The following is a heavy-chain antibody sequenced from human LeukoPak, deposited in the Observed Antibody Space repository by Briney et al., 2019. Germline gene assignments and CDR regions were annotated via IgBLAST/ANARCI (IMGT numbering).Heavy chain of an antibody. CDR3: ARRGAYNYYGMDV. J-gene: IGHJ6*02. D-gene: IGHD3-10*01. Sequence: GGSLRLSCAASGFTFSSYEMNWVRQAPGKGLEWVSYISSSGSTIYYADSVKGRFTISRDNAKNSLYLQMNSLRAEDTAVYYCARRGAYNYYGMDVWGQGTTVTVSS. V-gene: IGHV3-48*03. CDR2: ISSSGSTI. CDR1: GFTFSSYE.